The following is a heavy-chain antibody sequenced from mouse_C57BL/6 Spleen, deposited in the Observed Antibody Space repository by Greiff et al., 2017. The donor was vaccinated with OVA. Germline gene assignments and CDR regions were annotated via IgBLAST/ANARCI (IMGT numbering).Heavy chain of an antibody. V-gene: IGHV5-4*01. D-gene: IGHD2-2*01. CDR1: GFTFSSYA. J-gene: IGHJ2*01. CDR2: ISDGGSYT. Sequence: EVKLEESGGGLVKPGGSLKLSCAASGFTFSSYAMSWVRQTPGKRLEWVATISDGGSYTYYPDNVKGRFTISRDNAKNNLYLQMSHLKSEDTAMYYCAREDYGYDGYFDYWGQGTTLTVSS. CDR3: AREDYGYDGYFDY.